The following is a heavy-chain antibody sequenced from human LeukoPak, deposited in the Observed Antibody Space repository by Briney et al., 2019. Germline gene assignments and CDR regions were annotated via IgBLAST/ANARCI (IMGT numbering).Heavy chain of an antibody. V-gene: IGHV4-30-4*01. CDR2: IYYSGAT. D-gene: IGHD3-10*01. Sequence: PSQTLSLTCTVSGCSISSGDYYWPWIRQPPGKGLEWIGYIYYSGATYYNPSLKSRATISVDTSKNQFSLKLSSVTAADTAVYYCDRSSGYYGSGSYVDTWGQGTLVTVSS. CDR3: DRSSGYYGSGSYVDT. J-gene: IGHJ5*02. CDR1: GCSISSGDYY.